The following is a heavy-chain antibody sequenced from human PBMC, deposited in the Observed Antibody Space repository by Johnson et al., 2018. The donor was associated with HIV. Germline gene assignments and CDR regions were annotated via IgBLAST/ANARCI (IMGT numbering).Heavy chain of an antibody. Sequence: VQLVESGGGLVQPGRSLRLSCVVSGFTFDDYAMHWVRQVPGEGLEWVSGINWSSGSIGYADSVKGRFTISRDNAKNSLYLQMNSLRAEDTAVYYCARGGPIAVETTGAFDIWGQGTMVTVSS. CDR3: ARGGPIAVETTGAFDI. V-gene: IGHV3-9*01. CDR1: GFTFDDYA. D-gene: IGHD6-19*01. J-gene: IGHJ3*02. CDR2: INWSSGSI.